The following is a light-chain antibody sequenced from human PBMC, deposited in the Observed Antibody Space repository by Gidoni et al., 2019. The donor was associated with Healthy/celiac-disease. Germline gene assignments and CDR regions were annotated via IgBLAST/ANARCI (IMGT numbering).Light chain of an antibody. CDR2: DDS. CDR3: QVWDSSSDHLAV. J-gene: IGLJ7*01. Sequence: SYVLTQPPSVSVAPRKTARITCGGNNIGSKSVHWYQQKPGQAPVLVFYDDSDRPSGVPERFSGANSGNTATLTISRVEAGDEADYYCQVWDSSSDHLAVFGGGTQLTVL. V-gene: IGLV3-21*03. CDR1: NIGSKS.